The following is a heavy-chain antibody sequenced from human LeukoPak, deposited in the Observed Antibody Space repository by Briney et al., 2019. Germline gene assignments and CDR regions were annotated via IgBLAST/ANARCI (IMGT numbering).Heavy chain of an antibody. CDR1: GFTFSSSW. J-gene: IGHJ4*02. CDR2: LNDDGSTT. V-gene: IGHV3-74*01. CDR3: ARALGSPLDF. D-gene: IGHD1-26*01. Sequence: GGSLRLSCAASGFTFSSSWMHWVRQSPGKGLVWVSRLNDDGSTTTYADSVKGRFTTSRDNAKNTLYLQMNSLRAEDTAVYYCARALGSPLDFWGQGTLVTVSS.